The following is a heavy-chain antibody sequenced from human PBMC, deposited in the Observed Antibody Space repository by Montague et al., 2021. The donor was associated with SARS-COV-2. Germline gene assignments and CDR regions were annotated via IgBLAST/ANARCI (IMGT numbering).Heavy chain of an antibody. D-gene: IGHD5-12*01. J-gene: IGHJ4*02. CDR2: IYTSGTT. CDR1: GGFISSGSYY. V-gene: IGHV4-61*02. CDR3: ARAHSGSWAHLDN. Sequence: TLSLTCTVSGGFISSGSYYWSWIRQPAGKGLEWIGRIYTSGTTDYSFSLKSRVTISVDTSKNQFSLKLTSVTAADTAVYYCARAHSGSWAHLDNWGQGSLVTVPS.